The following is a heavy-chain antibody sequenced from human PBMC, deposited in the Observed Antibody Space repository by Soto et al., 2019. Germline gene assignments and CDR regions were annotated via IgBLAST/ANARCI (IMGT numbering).Heavy chain of an antibody. V-gene: IGHV1-18*04. Sequence: QIQLVQSGGEVMKPGASVKVSCKASGYTFRIYGISWVRQAPGQGLEWVGWISAYNGDTHYAPKFQDRITLTIETSTNPAYMELTSVRRDDTAVYYCARDWSRYYENSGVNCFYWGQGSLVTVSS. J-gene: IGHJ4*02. CDR1: GYTFRIYG. D-gene: IGHD3-22*01. CDR3: ARDWSRYYENSGVNCFY. CDR2: ISAYNGDT.